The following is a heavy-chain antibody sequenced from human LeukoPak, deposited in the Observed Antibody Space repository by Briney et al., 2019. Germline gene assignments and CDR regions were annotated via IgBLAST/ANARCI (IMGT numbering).Heavy chain of an antibody. D-gene: IGHD1-26*01. CDR2: IKQDGSEK. CDR3: AREVHGVGATTDYYYYYMDV. J-gene: IGHJ6*03. Sequence: GGSLRLSCAVSGFTFSSYWMSWVRQAPGKGLEWVANIKQDGSEKYYVDSVKGRFTISRDNSKNTLYLQMNSLRAEDTAVYYCAREVHGVGATTDYYYYYMDVWGKGTTVTVSS. CDR1: GFTFSSYW. V-gene: IGHV3-7*01.